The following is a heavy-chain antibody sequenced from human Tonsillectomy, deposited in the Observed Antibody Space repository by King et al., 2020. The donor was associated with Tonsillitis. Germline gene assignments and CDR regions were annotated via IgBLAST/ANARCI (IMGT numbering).Heavy chain of an antibody. CDR3: TTGGSVLVTATRAFDI. CDR2: IKSKTDGGTT. V-gene: IGHV3-15*07. Sequence: VQLVESGGGLVKPGGSLRLSCAASGFTFSNAWMNWVRQAPGKGLEWVGRIKSKTDGGTTDYAAPVEGRFTVSRDDSKNTLYLQMNSLKTEDTAMYYCTTGGSVLVTATRAFDIWGQGTMVTVSS. CDR1: GFTFSNAW. D-gene: IGHD2-15*01. J-gene: IGHJ3*02.